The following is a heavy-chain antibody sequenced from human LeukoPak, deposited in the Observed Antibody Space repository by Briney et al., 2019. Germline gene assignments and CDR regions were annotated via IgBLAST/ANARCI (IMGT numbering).Heavy chain of an antibody. CDR1: GLTGSHNY. D-gene: IGHD6-13*01. Sequence: GGSLRLSCAASGLTGSHNYVSWVRQAPGKGLEWVSLIYGGGTTYYADSVKGRFTISRDNSKNTLYLQMNSLRAEDTAVYYCARGMGSSWYYFDYWGQGTLVTVSS. CDR3: ARGMGSSWYYFDY. CDR2: IYGGGTT. V-gene: IGHV3-53*01. J-gene: IGHJ4*02.